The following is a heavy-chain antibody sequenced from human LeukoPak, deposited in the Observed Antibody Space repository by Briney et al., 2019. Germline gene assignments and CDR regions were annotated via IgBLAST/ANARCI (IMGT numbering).Heavy chain of an antibody. V-gene: IGHV5-51*01. CDR3: ARREGTAYSSSWYPFDL. J-gene: IGHJ4*02. D-gene: IGHD6-13*01. CDR2: IYPGDSDT. Sequence: GGSLKISCKASEYTFTNYWIAWVRQLPGEGLGYMGNIYPGDSDTRYTPSFQGQVTISADKSIRTAYLQWSSLKASDTAIYYCARREGTAYSSSWYPFDLWGQGTMVTVSS. CDR1: EYTFTNYW.